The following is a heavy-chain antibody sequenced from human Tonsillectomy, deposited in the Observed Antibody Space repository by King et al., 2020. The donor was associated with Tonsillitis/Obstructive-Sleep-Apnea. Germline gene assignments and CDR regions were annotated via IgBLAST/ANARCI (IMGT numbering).Heavy chain of an antibody. CDR3: AKGGSWSFDF. CDR2: IYSGDAT. V-gene: IGHV3-66*01. D-gene: IGHD6-6*01. CDR1: GFIVSSNF. J-gene: IGHJ4*02. Sequence: ERQLVQSGGDLVQPGGSLRLSCAASGFIVSSNFMSWVRQAPGKGLEWVSLIYSGDATYYADSVKGRFTISRDNSKNTLYLQMNSLRAADTAVYYCAKGGSWSFDFWGQGTLVTVSS.